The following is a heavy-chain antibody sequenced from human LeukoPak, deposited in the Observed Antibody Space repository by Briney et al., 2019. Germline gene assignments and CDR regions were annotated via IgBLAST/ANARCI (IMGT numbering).Heavy chain of an antibody. CDR3: ARVGDHFHWNLDL. D-gene: IGHD3-3*02. J-gene: IGHJ2*01. Sequence: GGSLRLSCAASGFTVSTNYMNWVRQAPGKGLKWVSIIYSGATTYYADSVKGRFTISRDTSKNTVSLQMNSLRAEDTAVYFCARVGDHFHWNLDLWGRGTLVTVSS. CDR1: GFTVSTNY. CDR2: IYSGATT. V-gene: IGHV3-53*01.